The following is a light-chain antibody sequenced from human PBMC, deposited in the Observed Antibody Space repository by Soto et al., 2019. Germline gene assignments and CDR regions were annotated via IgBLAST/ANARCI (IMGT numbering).Light chain of an antibody. J-gene: IGKJ1*01. CDR3: HQYDSWT. Sequence: EIGLTQSPATLSLYPGERATLSCRASQSIGLAIAWYQHKPGQAPRLLIFDASQRATGIPARFRGSGSGTDFTLSISSLEPEDFAVYYCHQYDSWTFGQGSMVDIK. CDR2: DAS. CDR1: QSIGLA. V-gene: IGKV3-11*01.